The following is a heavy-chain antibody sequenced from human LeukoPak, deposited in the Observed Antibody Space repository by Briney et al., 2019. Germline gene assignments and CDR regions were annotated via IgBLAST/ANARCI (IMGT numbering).Heavy chain of an antibody. CDR1: GYTFTSYG. CDR2: ISAYNGNT. D-gene: IGHD3-3*01. J-gene: IGHJ4*02. V-gene: IGHV1-18*01. Sequence: GASVKVSCKASGYTFTSYGISWVRQAPGQGLEWMGWISAYNGNTNYAQRLQGRVTMTTDTSTSTAYMELRSLRSDDTAVYYCARATITIFGVVIPSFDYWGQGTLVTVSS. CDR3: ARATITIFGVVIPSFDY.